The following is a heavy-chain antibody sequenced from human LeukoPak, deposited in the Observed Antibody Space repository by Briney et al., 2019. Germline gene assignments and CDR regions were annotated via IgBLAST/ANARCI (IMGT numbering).Heavy chain of an antibody. Sequence: GGSLRLSCAASGFTFSTYAMSWVRQTPEKGLEWVSAISGSGGSTYYADSVKGRFTISRDNSKNTLYLQMNSLRAEDTAVYYCAKDRGFGEYFPFFCWGQGTLVTVSS. V-gene: IGHV3-23*01. J-gene: IGHJ4*02. D-gene: IGHD3-10*01. CDR1: GFTFSTYA. CDR2: ISGSGGST. CDR3: AKDRGFGEYFPFFC.